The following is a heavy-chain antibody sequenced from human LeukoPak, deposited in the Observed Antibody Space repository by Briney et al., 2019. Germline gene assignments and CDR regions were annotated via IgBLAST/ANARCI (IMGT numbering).Heavy chain of an antibody. V-gene: IGHV3-64D*06. J-gene: IGHJ4*02. Sequence: GGSLRLSCSASGFTFRSYAMHWVRQAPGKGLQYVSAISSDGGGTYYADSVKGRFTISRDNSKNTLSLEMTSLRVEDAAVYYCVKGFTYSRDVFEYWGQGTLVTVSS. CDR1: GFTFRSYA. D-gene: IGHD5-18*01. CDR2: ISSDGGGT. CDR3: VKGFTYSRDVFEY.